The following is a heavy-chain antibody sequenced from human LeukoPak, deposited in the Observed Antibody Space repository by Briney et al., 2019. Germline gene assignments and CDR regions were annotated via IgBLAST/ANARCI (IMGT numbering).Heavy chain of an antibody. D-gene: IGHD3-22*01. V-gene: IGHV4-59*12. J-gene: IGHJ3*02. Sequence: SETLSLTCTISGGSISSNSWSWIRQPPGEGLEWIGYIYYSGSANYNPSLKSRVTISVATSKNQFSLKLSSVTAADTAVYYCASSGVYYYDSSGYPDAFDIWGQGTMVTVSS. CDR3: ASSGVYYYDSSGYPDAFDI. CDR2: IYYSGSA. CDR1: GGSISSNS.